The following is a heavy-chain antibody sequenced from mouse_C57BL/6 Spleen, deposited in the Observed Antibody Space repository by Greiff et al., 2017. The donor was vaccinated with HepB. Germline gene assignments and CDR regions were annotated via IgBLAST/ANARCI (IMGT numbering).Heavy chain of an antibody. CDR1: GFSLSTFGMG. V-gene: IGHV8-8*01. CDR3: ARSESNYPLFDY. Sequence: QVTLKVSGPGILQPSQTLSLTCSFSGFSLSTFGMGVGWIRQSSGKGLEWLAHTWWDDDKYYNPALKSRLTITKDTSKNQVFLEIANVDTADTATYYCARSESNYPLFDYWGQGTTLTVSS. D-gene: IGHD2-5*01. J-gene: IGHJ2*01. CDR2: TWWDDDK.